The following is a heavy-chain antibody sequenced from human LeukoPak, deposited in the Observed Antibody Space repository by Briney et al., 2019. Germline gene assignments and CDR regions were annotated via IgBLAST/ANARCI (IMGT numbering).Heavy chain of an antibody. CDR2: IYYSGST. J-gene: IGHJ6*02. V-gene: IGHV4-59*08. Sequence: SETLSLTCTVSGGSISSYYWSWIRQPPGKGLEWIGYIYYSGSTNYNPSLKSRVTISVDTSKNQFSLKLSSVTAADTAVYYCARLGRGMDVWGQGTTVTVSS. CDR1: GGSISSYY. CDR3: ARLGRGMDV.